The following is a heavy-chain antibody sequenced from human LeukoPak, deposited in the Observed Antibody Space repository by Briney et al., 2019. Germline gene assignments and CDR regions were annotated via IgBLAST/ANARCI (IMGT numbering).Heavy chain of an antibody. D-gene: IGHD3-3*01. Sequence: GGSLRLSCAASGFTFSSYAMSWVRQAPGKGLEWVSAISGSGGSTYYADSVKGRFTISRDNSKNTLYLQMNSLRAEDTAVYYCAKGSNYYDFWSGYYSWGQGTLVTVSS. CDR1: GFTFSSYA. CDR2: ISGSGGST. CDR3: AKGSNYYDFWSGYYS. J-gene: IGHJ4*02. V-gene: IGHV3-23*01.